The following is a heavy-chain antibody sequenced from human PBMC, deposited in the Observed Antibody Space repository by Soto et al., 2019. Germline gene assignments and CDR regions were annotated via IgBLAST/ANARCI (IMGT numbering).Heavy chain of an antibody. J-gene: IGHJ4*02. D-gene: IGHD2-21*02. CDR3: AKEGREGAYCGGDCYSGYYFDY. CDR1: GFTFSSYA. Sequence: QSGGSLRLSCAASGFTFSSYAMSWVRQAPGKGLEWVSAISGSGGSTYYADSVKGRFTISRDNSKNTLYLQMNSLRAEDTAVYYCAKEGREGAYCGGDCYSGYYFDYWGQGTLVTVSS. CDR2: ISGSGGST. V-gene: IGHV3-23*01.